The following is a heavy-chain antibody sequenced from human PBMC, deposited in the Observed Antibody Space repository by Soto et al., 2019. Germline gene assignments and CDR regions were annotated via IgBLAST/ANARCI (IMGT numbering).Heavy chain of an antibody. CDR1: GGTFVSSA. CDR2: IIPILGNT. J-gene: IGHJ5*02. Sequence: QVQLLQSGAELREPGSSVRVSCTPSGGTFVSSAFAWVRQAPGGKIEWMGGIIPILGNTKYAEKFLGRLTIRADDSSRTAYLELSSLTFDDTAVYFCAKKNPHGDSNKAWLDPWGQGTLVTAST. V-gene: IGHV1-69*01. CDR3: AKKNPHGDSNKAWLDP. D-gene: IGHD2-8*01.